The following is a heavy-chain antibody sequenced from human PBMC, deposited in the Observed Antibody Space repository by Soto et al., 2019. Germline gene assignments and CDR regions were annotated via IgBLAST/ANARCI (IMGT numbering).Heavy chain of an antibody. V-gene: IGHV4-34*01. Sequence: LSLTCAVYGGSFSGYYWSWIRQPPGKGLEWIGEINHSGSTNYNPSLKSRVTISVDTSKNQFPLKLSSVTAADTAVYYCARGGLEMATITDYYYYGMDVWGQGTTVTVSS. CDR2: INHSGST. CDR1: GGSFSGYY. CDR3: ARGGLEMATITDYYYYGMDV. J-gene: IGHJ6*02. D-gene: IGHD5-12*01.